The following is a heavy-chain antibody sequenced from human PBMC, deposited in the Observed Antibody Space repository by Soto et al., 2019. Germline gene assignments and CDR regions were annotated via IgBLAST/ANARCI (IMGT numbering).Heavy chain of an antibody. CDR3: ARDRSSSWYNGTFYFDS. D-gene: IGHD6-19*01. Sequence: QVQLVQSGAEVRKPGSSVKVSCKASGGTFTTYDISWVRQAPGQGLEWMGGLIPLFDATKYAQKFQGRVTITADKSTGTAYMELSSLRSEDTAMYYCARDRSSSWYNGTFYFDSGGQGTLVTVSS. CDR2: LIPLFDAT. CDR1: GGTFTTYD. V-gene: IGHV1-69*06. J-gene: IGHJ4*02.